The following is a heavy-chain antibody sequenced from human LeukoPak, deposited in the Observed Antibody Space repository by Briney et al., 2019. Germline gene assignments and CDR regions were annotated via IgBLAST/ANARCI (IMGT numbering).Heavy chain of an antibody. Sequence: SVKVSCKASGGTFSSYAISWVRQAPGQGLEWMGRIIPILGIANYAQKFQGRVTITADKSTSTAYMELSSLRAEDTAVYYCARGGDTIAAAAPFDYWGQGTLVTVSS. J-gene: IGHJ4*02. V-gene: IGHV1-69*04. CDR1: GGTFSSYA. D-gene: IGHD6-13*01. CDR2: IIPILGIA. CDR3: ARGGDTIAAAAPFDY.